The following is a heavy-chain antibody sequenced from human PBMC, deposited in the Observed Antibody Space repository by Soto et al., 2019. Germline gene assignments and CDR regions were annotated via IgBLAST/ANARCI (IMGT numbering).Heavy chain of an antibody. CDR1: GFTFSSYW. D-gene: IGHD1-1*01. V-gene: IGHV3-74*01. J-gene: IGHJ4*02. Sequence: EVQLVESGGGLVQPGGSLRLSCAASGFTFSSYWMHWVRQVTGKGLVWVSRISGDGSSTNYADFAKGRFTISRDNAKNTVYLQMNSLRVEDTAVYYCARRDWNGGYCDFWGQGILVTVSS. CDR3: ARRDWNGGYCDF. CDR2: ISGDGSST.